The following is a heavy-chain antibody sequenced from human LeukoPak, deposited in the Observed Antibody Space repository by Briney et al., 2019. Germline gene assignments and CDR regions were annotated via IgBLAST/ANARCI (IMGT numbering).Heavy chain of an antibody. CDR1: GGSISSYY. CDR3: ARNRYGGSLDY. J-gene: IGHJ4*02. D-gene: IGHD4-23*01. CDR2: IYYSGSA. V-gene: IGHV4-59*12. Sequence: SETLSLTCTVSGGSISSYYWSWIRQPPGKGLEWIGYIYYSGSAYYNPSLRSRVTISVDTSKNQFSLKLSSVTAADTAVYYCARNRYGGSLDYWGQGTLVTVSS.